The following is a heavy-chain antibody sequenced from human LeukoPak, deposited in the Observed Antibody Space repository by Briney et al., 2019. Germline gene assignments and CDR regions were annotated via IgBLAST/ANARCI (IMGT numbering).Heavy chain of an antibody. D-gene: IGHD3-3*01. CDR3: ARSTPGVLRFLEWPTHFDY. V-gene: IGHV4-30-4*08. Sequence: SETLSLTCTVSGGSISSGDYYWSWIRQPPGKGLEWIGYIYYSGSTYYNPSLKSRVTISVDRSKNQFSLKLSSVTAADTAVYYCARSTPGVLRFLEWPTHFDYWGQGTLVTVSS. CDR1: GGSISSGDYY. J-gene: IGHJ4*02. CDR2: IYYSGST.